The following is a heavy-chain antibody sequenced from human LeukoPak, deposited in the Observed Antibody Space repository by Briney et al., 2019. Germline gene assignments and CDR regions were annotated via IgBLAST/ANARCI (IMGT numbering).Heavy chain of an antibody. Sequence: GGSLRLSCAASGFTFRSYAMHWVRQAPGKGLEWVAVISYDGDDGSNIYYADSVKGRFTISRDNSKNTLYLQMNSLRAEDTAVYYCARDQGYYDFWSGPFDYWGQGTLVTVSS. J-gene: IGHJ4*02. D-gene: IGHD3-3*01. CDR3: ARDQGYYDFWSGPFDY. CDR2: ISYDGDDGSNI. V-gene: IGHV3-30-3*01. CDR1: GFTFRSYA.